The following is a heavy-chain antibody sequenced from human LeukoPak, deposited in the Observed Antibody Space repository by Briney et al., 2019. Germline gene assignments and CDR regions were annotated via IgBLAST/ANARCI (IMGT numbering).Heavy chain of an antibody. Sequence: SETLSLTCAVYGGSFSGYYWSWIRQPPGKGLEWIGEINHSGSTNYNPSLKSRVTISVDTSKNQFSLKLSSVTAADTAVYYCARDGCTNGVCPDYWGQGTLVTVSS. D-gene: IGHD2-8*01. CDR3: ARDGCTNGVCPDY. J-gene: IGHJ4*02. V-gene: IGHV4-34*01. CDR2: INHSGST. CDR1: GGSFSGYY.